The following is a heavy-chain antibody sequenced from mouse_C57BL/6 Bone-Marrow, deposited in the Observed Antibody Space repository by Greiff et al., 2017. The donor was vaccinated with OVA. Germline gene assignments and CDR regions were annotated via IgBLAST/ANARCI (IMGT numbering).Heavy chain of an antibody. CDR2: ISDGGSYT. D-gene: IGHD1-1*01. Sequence: EVQLVESGGGLVKPGGSLKLSCAASGFTFSSYAMSWVRQTPEKRLEWVATISDGGSYTYYPDNVKGRFTISRDNAKNNLYLQMSHLKSEDTAMYYCARDLYYYGSSYVAYWGQGTLVTVSA. CDR3: ARDLYYYGSSYVAY. CDR1: GFTFSSYA. V-gene: IGHV5-4*01. J-gene: IGHJ3*01.